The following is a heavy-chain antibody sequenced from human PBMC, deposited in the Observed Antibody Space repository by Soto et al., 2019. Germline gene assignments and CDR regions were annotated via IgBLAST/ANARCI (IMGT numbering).Heavy chain of an antibody. CDR1: GGSISGYY. V-gene: IGHV4-59*01. D-gene: IGHD7-27*01. Sequence: SETLSLTCTVSGGSISGYYWSWIRQPPGKGLEWIGYMYNTGGTVYNPSFKSRVTISVDTSKNQFSLKLNSVTAADTAVYYCARRWGTYFDYWGQGTLVTVSS. J-gene: IGHJ4*02. CDR2: MYNTGGT. CDR3: ARRWGTYFDY.